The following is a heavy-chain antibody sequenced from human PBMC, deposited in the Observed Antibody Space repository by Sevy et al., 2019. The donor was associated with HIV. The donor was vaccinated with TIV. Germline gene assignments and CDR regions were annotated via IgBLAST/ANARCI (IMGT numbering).Heavy chain of an antibody. D-gene: IGHD3-10*01. Sequence: ASVKVSCKASSYTFNSFGISWVRQAPGQGLEWVGYISAYNTITYYAENVQGRVTMTTDTSTSTAYMELRSLRSDDTAVYYCAVCDGITMVRGVNFDYWGQGTLVTVSS. V-gene: IGHV1-18*01. CDR2: ISAYNTIT. J-gene: IGHJ4*02. CDR1: SYTFNSFG. CDR3: AVCDGITMVRGVNFDY.